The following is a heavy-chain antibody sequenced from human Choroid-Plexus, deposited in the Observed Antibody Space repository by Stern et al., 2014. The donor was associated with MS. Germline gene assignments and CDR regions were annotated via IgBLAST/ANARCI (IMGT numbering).Heavy chain of an antibody. J-gene: IGHJ6*02. CDR3: ARDQRGITIFGVVTDYYYLGMDV. D-gene: IGHD3-3*01. CDR2: INPNTGGT. CDR1: GYIFTGYY. V-gene: IGHV1-2*02. Sequence: QVQLVQSGAEVKKPGASVKVSCKTSGYIFTGYYIHWGRQAPGQGLEWMAWINPNTGGTKYAQKFQGRVKMSRDTSISTAYVELSSLTSDDTAVYYCARDQRGITIFGVVTDYYYLGMDVWGQGTTVTVSS.